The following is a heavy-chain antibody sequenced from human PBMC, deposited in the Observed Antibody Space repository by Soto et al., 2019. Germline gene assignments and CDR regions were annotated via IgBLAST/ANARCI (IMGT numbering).Heavy chain of an antibody. CDR1: GGSISSGGYS. V-gene: IGHV4-30-2*01. CDR3: AGRYSSGWYLDY. Sequence: SETLSLTCAVSGGSISSGGYSWGWIRQPLGKGLEWIGYIYHSGSTYYNPSLKSRVTISVDRSKNQFSLKLSSVTAADTAVYYCAGRYSSGWYLDYWGQGTLVTVSS. CDR2: IYHSGST. D-gene: IGHD6-19*01. J-gene: IGHJ4*02.